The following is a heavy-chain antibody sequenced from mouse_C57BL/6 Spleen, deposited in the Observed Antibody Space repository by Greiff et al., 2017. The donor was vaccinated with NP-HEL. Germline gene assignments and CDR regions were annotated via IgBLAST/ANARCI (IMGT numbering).Heavy chain of an antibody. D-gene: IGHD1-1*01. J-gene: IGHJ2*01. V-gene: IGHV5-9*01. CDR2: ISGGGGNT. CDR1: GFTFSSYT. Sequence: EVKLVESGGGLVKPGGSLKLSCAASGFTFSSYTMSWVRQTPEKRLEWVATISGGGGNTYYPDSVKGRFTISRDNAKNTLYLQMSSLRSEDTALYYCARVTTGLDYWGQGTTLTVSS. CDR3: ARVTTGLDY.